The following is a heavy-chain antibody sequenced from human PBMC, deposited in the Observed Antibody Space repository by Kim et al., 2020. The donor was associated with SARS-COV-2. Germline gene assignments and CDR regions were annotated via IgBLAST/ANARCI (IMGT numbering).Heavy chain of an antibody. D-gene: IGHD6-13*01. CDR3: ARFDLAAAAYYYYYYGMDV. CDR2: IIPIFGTA. J-gene: IGHJ6*02. V-gene: IGHV1-69*13. CDR1: GGTFSSYA. Sequence: SVKVSCKASGGTFSSYAISWVRQAPGQGLEWMGGIIPIFGTANYAQKFQGRVTITADESTSTAYMELSSLRSEDTAVYYCARFDLAAAAYYYYYYGMDVWGQGTTVTVSS.